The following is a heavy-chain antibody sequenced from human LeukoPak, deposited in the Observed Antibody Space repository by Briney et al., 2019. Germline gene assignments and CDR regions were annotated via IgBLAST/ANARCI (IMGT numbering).Heavy chain of an antibody. CDR3: AKMAGTVVVVAAHSSFDP. Sequence: PGGSLRLSCAASGFTFSSYAMSWVRQAPGKGLEWVSAFSGSGGSTYYADSVKGRFTISRDNSKNTLYLQMNSLRAEDTAVYYCAKMAGTVVVVAAHSSFDPWGQGTLVTVSS. CDR2: FSGSGGST. CDR1: GFTFSSYA. V-gene: IGHV3-23*01. D-gene: IGHD2-15*01. J-gene: IGHJ5*02.